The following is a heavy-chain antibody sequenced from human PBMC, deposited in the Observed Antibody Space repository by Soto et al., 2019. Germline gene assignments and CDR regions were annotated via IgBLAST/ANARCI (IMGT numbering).Heavy chain of an antibody. D-gene: IGHD7-27*01. J-gene: IGHJ3*02. CDR2: IIPIFGTA. V-gene: IGHV1-69*06. Sequence: QVQLVQSGAEVKKPGSSVKVSCKASRGTFSTYAISWVRQAPGQGLEWMGGIIPIFGTANYTQKFQGRVTITAHKSTGTAYMELSSLRYEATAVYYCASGLTGPGDSFDIWGQGTMVTVSS. CDR1: RGTFSTYA. CDR3: ASGLTGPGDSFDI.